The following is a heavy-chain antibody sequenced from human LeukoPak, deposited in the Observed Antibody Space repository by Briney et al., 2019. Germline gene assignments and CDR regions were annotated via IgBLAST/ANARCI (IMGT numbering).Heavy chain of an antibody. CDR2: IYTSGST. V-gene: IGHV4-4*07. CDR1: GGSISSCY. D-gene: IGHD2-2*01. J-gene: IGHJ5*02. Sequence: SETLSLTCTVSGGSISSCYWSWIRQPAGKGLEWIGRIYTSGSTNYNPSLKSRVTMSVDTSKNQFSLKLSSVTAADTAVYYCTRGVPAAPRTTNNWFDPWGQGTLVTVSS. CDR3: TRGVPAAPRTTNNWFDP.